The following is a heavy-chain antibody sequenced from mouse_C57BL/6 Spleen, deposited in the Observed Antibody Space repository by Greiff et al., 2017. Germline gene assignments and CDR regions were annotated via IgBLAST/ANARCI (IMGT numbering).Heavy chain of an antibody. CDR3: ARRGGGLRRNYYFDY. V-gene: IGHV1-55*01. Sequence: QVQLQQPGAELVKPGASVKMSCKASGYTFTSSWITWVKQRPGQGLEWIGDIYPGSGSTNYNEKFKSKDTLTVDTSSSTAYMQLSSLAAEDSAVYYWARRGGGLRRNYYFDYWGQGTTLTVSS. CDR1: GYTFTSSW. J-gene: IGHJ2*01. CDR2: IYPGSGST. D-gene: IGHD2-2*01.